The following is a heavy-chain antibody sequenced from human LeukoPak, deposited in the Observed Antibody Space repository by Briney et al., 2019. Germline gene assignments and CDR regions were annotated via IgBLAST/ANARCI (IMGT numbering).Heavy chain of an antibody. D-gene: IGHD1-26*01. CDR3: ARGSGSYLDY. V-gene: IGHV3-9*01. Sequence: PGGSLRLSCAASGFTFSSYAMHWVRQAPGKGLEWVSGISWNSGSIGYADSVKGRFTISRDNAKNSLYLQMNSLRAEDTALYYCARGSGSYLDYWGQGTLVTVSS. CDR2: ISWNSGSI. CDR1: GFTFSSYA. J-gene: IGHJ4*02.